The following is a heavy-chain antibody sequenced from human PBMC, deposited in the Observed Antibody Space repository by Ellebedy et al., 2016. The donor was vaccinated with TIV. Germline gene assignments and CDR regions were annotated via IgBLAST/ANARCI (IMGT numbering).Heavy chain of an antibody. CDR3: TGHARIIV. CDR1: GVTFNDYW. D-gene: IGHD3-16*02. J-gene: IGHJ4*02. CDR2: INQDGREK. Sequence: GESLKISCAASGVTFNDYWMNWVRQAPGKGLEWVANINQDGREKYYVDSVKGRFTISRDNAKNSLYLQMNGLRADDTAVYYCTGHARIIVWGQGSLVTVSS. V-gene: IGHV3-7*03.